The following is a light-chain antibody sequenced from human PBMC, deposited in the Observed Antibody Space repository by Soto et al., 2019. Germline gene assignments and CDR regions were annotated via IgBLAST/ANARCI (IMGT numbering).Light chain of an antibody. Sequence: IDIANKTANPSLSPGERTTLSFTSSQSVSSNLAWYQKKPGQAPRLLIYGASTRATGIPARFSGSGSGKEFTLTISSLQSEDFAVYYCQQYNNWPPITFGQGTRLEIK. CDR3: QQYNNWPPIT. CDR2: GAS. J-gene: IGKJ5*01. V-gene: IGKV3-15*01. CDR1: QSVSSN.